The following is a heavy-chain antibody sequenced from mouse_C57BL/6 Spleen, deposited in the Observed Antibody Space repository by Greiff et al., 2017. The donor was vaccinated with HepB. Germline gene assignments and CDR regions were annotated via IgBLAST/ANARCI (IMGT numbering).Heavy chain of an antibody. CDR2: INPNNGGT. Sequence: VQLQQSGPELVKPGASVKMSCKASGYTFTDYNMHWVKQSPGKSLEWIGYINPNNGGTSYTQKFKGKATLTVNKSSSTAYMELRSLTSEDSAVYCCARGYYSNLWFAYWGQGTLVTVAA. CDR1: GYTFTDYN. D-gene: IGHD2-5*01. J-gene: IGHJ3*01. V-gene: IGHV1-22*01. CDR3: ARGYYSNLWFAY.